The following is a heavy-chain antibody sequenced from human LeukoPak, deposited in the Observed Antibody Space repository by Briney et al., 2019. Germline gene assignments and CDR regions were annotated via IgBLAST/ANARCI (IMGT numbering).Heavy chain of an antibody. CDR1: GGSISSGSYY. J-gene: IGHJ4*02. CDR2: IYTSGST. Sequence: SQTLSLTXTVSGGSISSGSYYWSWIRQPAGKGLEWIGRIYTSGSTNYNPSLKSRVTISVDTSKNQFSLKLSSVTAADTAVYYCARDVYSSSSLDYWGQGTLVTVSS. V-gene: IGHV4-61*02. CDR3: ARDVYSSSSLDY. D-gene: IGHD6-6*01.